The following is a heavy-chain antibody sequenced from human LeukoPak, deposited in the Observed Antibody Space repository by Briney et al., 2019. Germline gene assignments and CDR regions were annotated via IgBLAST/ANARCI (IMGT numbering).Heavy chain of an antibody. Sequence: GGSLRLSCAASGFTVSSNYMSWIRQAPGKGLEWVSYISSSGSSTYYADSVKGRFTISRDNAKSSLYLQLNSLRAEDTAVYYCARYSSSWYPFWGQGTLVTVSS. CDR2: ISSSGSST. V-gene: IGHV3-11*01. J-gene: IGHJ4*02. CDR1: GFTVSSNY. CDR3: ARYSSSWYPF. D-gene: IGHD6-13*01.